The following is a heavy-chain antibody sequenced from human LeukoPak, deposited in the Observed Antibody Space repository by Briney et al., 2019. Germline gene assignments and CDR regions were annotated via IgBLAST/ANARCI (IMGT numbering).Heavy chain of an antibody. CDR3: AKDLPPGGVGATRVSDY. CDR1: GFTFSIYA. V-gene: IGHV3-23*01. D-gene: IGHD1-26*01. J-gene: IGHJ4*02. Sequence: GGSLRLSCAASGFTFSIYAMSWVRQAPGKGREWVSAISGSGGSTYYADSVKGRFTISRDNSKNTLYLQMNSQRAEHTAVYYCAKDLPPGGVGATRVSDYWGQGTLVTVSS. CDR2: ISGSGGST.